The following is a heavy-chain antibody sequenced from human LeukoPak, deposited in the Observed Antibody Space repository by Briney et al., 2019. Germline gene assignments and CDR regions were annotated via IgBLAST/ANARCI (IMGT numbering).Heavy chain of an antibody. V-gene: IGHV3-23*01. CDR1: GFTFSSYA. CDR2: ISGSGGST. Sequence: GGSLRLSCAASGFTFSSYAMSWVRQAPGKGLEWVSAISGSGGSTYYADSVKGRFTISRDNSKNTLYMQMNSLRPEDTAVYYCAKAKAGIVVVPAAITEDYWGQGTLVTVSS. D-gene: IGHD2-2*01. CDR3: AKAKAGIVVVPAAITEDY. J-gene: IGHJ4*02.